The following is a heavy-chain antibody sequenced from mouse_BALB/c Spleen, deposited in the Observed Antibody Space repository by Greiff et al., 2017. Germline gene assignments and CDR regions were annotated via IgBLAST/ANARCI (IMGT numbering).Heavy chain of an antibody. Sequence: EVQLQQSGPGLVKPSQSLSLTCTVTGYSITSDYAWNWIRQFPGNKLEWMGYISYSGSTSYNPSLKSRISITRDTSKNQFFLQLNSVTTEDTATDYCARRGIGGYLLFAYWGQGTLVTVSA. CDR3: ARRGIGGYLLFAY. CDR2: ISYSGST. V-gene: IGHV3-2*02. CDR1: GYSITSDYA. D-gene: IGHD1-1*02. J-gene: IGHJ3*01.